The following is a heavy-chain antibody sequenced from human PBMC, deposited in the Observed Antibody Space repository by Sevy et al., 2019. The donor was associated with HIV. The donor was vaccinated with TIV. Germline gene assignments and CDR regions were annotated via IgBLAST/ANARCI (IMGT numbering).Heavy chain of an antibody. V-gene: IGHV4-59*08. CDR2: IYYNGHS. J-gene: IGHJ4*02. CDR1: GGSITSLY. CDR3: AGENAWGRGYS. D-gene: IGHD1-26*01. Sequence: SETLSLTCTVSGGSITSLYWNWIRQPPGKGLEWIANIYYNGHSNYDPYLKRQVTLSLDTSKNQFSLRLSSVTAADTAMYYCAGENAWGRGYSWGQGTLVTVSS.